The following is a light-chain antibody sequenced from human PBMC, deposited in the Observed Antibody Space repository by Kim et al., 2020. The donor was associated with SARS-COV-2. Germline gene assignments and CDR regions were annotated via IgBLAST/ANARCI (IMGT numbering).Light chain of an antibody. V-gene: IGLV3-1*01. Sequence: VSPGQTANITCSGDKLGDKYACWYHQKPGQSPVLVIYQDTRRPSGIPERFSGSNSGNTATLTISGTQTLDEADYYCQAWDTSTVLFGGGTKVTVL. CDR3: QAWDTSTVL. CDR2: QDT. J-gene: IGLJ3*02. CDR1: KLGDKY.